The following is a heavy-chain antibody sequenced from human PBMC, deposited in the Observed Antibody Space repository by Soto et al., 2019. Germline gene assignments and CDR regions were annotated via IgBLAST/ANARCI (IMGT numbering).Heavy chain of an antibody. Sequence: PGGSLRLSCAASGFTFSSYGMHWVRQAPGKGLEWVAVIWYDGSNKYYADSVKGRFTISRDNSKNTLYLQMNSLRAEDTAVYYCARETSMVRGVPRAFDIWGQGTMVTVSS. V-gene: IGHV3-33*01. J-gene: IGHJ3*02. CDR3: ARETSMVRGVPRAFDI. D-gene: IGHD3-10*01. CDR1: GFTFSSYG. CDR2: IWYDGSNK.